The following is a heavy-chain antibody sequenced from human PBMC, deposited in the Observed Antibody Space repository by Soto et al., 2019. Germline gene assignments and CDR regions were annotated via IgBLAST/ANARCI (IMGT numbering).Heavy chain of an antibody. CDR2: IRSKAYGGTT. D-gene: IGHD2-21*02. J-gene: IGHJ6*02. CDR3: TRKKTIVVVTAILNYYYYYGMDV. CDR1: GFTFGDYA. Sequence: GGSLRLSCTASGFTFGDYAMSWFRQAPGKGLEWVGFIRSKAYGGTTEYAASVKGRFTISRDDSKSIAYLQMNSLKTEDTAVYYCTRKKTIVVVTAILNYYYYYGMDVWGQGTTVTVSS. V-gene: IGHV3-49*03.